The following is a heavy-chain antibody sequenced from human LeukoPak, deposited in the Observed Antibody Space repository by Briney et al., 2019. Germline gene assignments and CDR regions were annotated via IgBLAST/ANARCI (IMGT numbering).Heavy chain of an antibody. CDR3: AKDTSYDYSNLDFDY. Sequence: GGSLRLSCAASGFTFSSYGMHWVRQAPGKGLDWVAVIWYDGSNKYYADSVKGRFTISRDNSKNTLYLQMNSLRAEDTAVYYCAKDTSYDYSNLDFDYWGQGTLVTVSS. CDR2: IWYDGSNK. D-gene: IGHD4-11*01. V-gene: IGHV3-33*06. CDR1: GFTFSSYG. J-gene: IGHJ4*02.